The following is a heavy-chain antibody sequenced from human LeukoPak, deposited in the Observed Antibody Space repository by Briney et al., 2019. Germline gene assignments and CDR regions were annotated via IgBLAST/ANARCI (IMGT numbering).Heavy chain of an antibody. D-gene: IGHD3-10*01. CDR3: ARDASSWFGELLYYFDY. J-gene: IGHJ4*02. CDR2: IKQDGSEK. CDR1: GFTFSSYW. Sequence: PGGSLRLSCAASGFTFSSYWMSWVRQAPGKGLEWVANIKQDGSEKYYVDSVKGRFTISRDNAQNSLYLQMNSLRAEDTAVYYCARDASSWFGELLYYFDYWGQGTLVTVSS. V-gene: IGHV3-7*01.